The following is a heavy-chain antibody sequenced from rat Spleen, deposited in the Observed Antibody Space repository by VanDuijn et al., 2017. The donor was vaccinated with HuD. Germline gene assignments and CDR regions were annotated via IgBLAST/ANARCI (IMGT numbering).Heavy chain of an antibody. Sequence: EVQLVESGGGLVQPGRSLDLSCAASGFSFSDYGMAWVRQAQAKGLEWVASINYDGRSTYYRDSVKGRFTISRDNAKGTLYLQMGSLRSEDTATYYCTTRDYGYNYWGQGVMVTVSS. CDR2: INYDGRST. CDR1: GFSFSDYG. D-gene: IGHD1-9*01. CDR3: TTRDYGYNY. J-gene: IGHJ2*01. V-gene: IGHV5-29*01.